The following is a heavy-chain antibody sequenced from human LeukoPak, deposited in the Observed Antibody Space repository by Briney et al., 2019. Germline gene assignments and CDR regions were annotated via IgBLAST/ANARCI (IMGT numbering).Heavy chain of an antibody. V-gene: IGHV4-59*01. Sequence: SETLSLTCTVSGGSISSYYWSWIRQPPGKGLEWIGYIYYSGSTNYNPSLKSRVTISVDTSKNQFSLKLSSVTAADTAVYCCARKEVGATTFDYWGQGTLVTVSS. J-gene: IGHJ4*02. CDR2: IYYSGST. CDR3: ARKEVGATTFDY. CDR1: GGSISSYY. D-gene: IGHD1-26*01.